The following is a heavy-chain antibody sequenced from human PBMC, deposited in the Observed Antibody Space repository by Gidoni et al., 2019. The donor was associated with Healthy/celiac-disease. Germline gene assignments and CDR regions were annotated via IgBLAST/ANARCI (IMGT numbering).Heavy chain of an antibody. D-gene: IGHD3-22*01. Sequence: QVQLQESGPGLVKPSETLSLTCTVSGGSISSYYWSWIRQPPGKGLEWIGYIYYSGSTNYNPSRMSRVTISVDTSKNQFSLKLSSVTAADTAVYYCARTYYYDSSGYQTPPTQYNWFDPWGQGTLVTVSS. CDR2: IYYSGST. CDR1: GGSISSYY. V-gene: IGHV4-59*01. J-gene: IGHJ5*02. CDR3: ARTYYYDSSGYQTPPTQYNWFDP.